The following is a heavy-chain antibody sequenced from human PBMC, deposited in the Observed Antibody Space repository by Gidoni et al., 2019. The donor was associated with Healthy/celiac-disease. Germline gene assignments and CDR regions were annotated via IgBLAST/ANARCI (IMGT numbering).Heavy chain of an antibody. V-gene: IGHV1-69*06. CDR1: GGTFSSYA. CDR2: IIPIFGTA. CDR3: ARGYCSGGSCYSGYFDL. D-gene: IGHD2-15*01. J-gene: IGHJ2*01. Sequence: QVQLVQSGAEGKKPGSSVKVSCKASGGTFSSYAISWVRQAPGQGLEWMGGIIPIFGTANYAQKFQGRVTITADKSTSTAYMELSSLRSEDTAVYYCARGYCSGGSCYSGYFDLWGRGTLVTVSS.